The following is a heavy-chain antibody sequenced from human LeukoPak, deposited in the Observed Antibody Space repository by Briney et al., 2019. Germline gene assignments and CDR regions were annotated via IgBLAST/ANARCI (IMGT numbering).Heavy chain of an antibody. V-gene: IGHV4-34*01. Sequence: TGGSLRLSCAASGFIFSDHHMDWVREAPGKGLEWIAEIHHSGSANYNPSLKSRVTISIDTSKNQFSLKLSSVTAADTAVYYCARSDYGSGNYYWSLDYWGQGTLVTVSS. CDR3: ARSDYGSGNYYWSLDY. CDR2: IHHSGSA. CDR1: GFIFSDHH. D-gene: IGHD3-10*01. J-gene: IGHJ4*02.